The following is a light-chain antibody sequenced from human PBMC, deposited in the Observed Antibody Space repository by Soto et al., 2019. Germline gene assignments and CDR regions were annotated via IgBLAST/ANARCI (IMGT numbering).Light chain of an antibody. CDR1: SSNIGAGYD. CDR2: GNT. J-gene: IGLJ7*01. V-gene: IGLV1-40*01. CDR3: QSYDTSLSAPV. Sequence: QSVLTQPPSVSGAPGHRVTISCTGISSNIGAGYDVHWYQRLPGSAPNLLIYGNTNRPSGVPVRFSGSKSCTSASLAITGLQAEDEADYYCQSYDTSLSAPVFGGGTQLTVL.